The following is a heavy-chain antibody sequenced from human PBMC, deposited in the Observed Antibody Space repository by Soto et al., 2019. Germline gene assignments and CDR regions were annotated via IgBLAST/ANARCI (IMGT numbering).Heavy chain of an antibody. CDR2: IYYSGST. D-gene: IGHD5-12*01. CDR1: GGSISNYY. J-gene: IGHJ3*02. Sequence: QVQLQESGPGLVKPSETLSLTCTVSGGSISNYYWSWIRQPPGKGLEFIGYIYYSGSTNYNPSLKSRVTISVDTSKNQFSLNLSSVTSADTAVYYCARGAPGYGNEAFDIWGQGTMVTVSS. V-gene: IGHV4-59*01. CDR3: ARGAPGYGNEAFDI.